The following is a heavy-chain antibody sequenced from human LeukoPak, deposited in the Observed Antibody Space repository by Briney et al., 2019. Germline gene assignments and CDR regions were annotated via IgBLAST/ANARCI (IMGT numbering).Heavy chain of an antibody. Sequence: SQTLSLTCTVSGGSISSGTSYWSWIRQPAGKGLEWIGRIYTSGATKYTSSLKSRVTISVDTSKNQFSLKLSSVTAADTAVYYCARVTRGCIDYWGQGTLVTVSS. CDR1: GGSISSGTSY. CDR3: ARVTRGCIDY. V-gene: IGHV4-61*02. CDR2: IYTSGAT. D-gene: IGHD2-15*01. J-gene: IGHJ4*02.